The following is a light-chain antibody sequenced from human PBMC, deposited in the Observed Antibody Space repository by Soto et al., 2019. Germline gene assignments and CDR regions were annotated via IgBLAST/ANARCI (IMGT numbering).Light chain of an antibody. J-gene: IGKJ1*01. V-gene: IGKV3-20*01. Sequence: EIVLTQSPATLSLSPGERATLSCRASQSVINYLAWYQQKPGQAPRLLIYGASSRATGIPDRFTGSGSGTDFTLTINGLEPEDFALYYCQQYGSSSSWTFGQGTKVDIK. CDR2: GAS. CDR1: QSVINY. CDR3: QQYGSSSSWT.